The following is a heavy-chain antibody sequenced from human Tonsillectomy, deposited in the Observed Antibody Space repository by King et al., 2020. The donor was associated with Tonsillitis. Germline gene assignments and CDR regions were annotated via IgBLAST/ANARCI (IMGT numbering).Heavy chain of an antibody. CDR3: AREFKRDCSSTSCHFLY. V-gene: IGHV7-4-1*02. CDR1: GYTFTSYA. CDR2: INTNTGNP. J-gene: IGHJ4*02. D-gene: IGHD2-2*01. Sequence: GQLVQSGSELKKPGASVKVSCKASGYTFTSYAMNWVRQAPGQGLEWMGWINTNTGNPTYAQGFTGRFVFSLDTSVTTAYLQISSLKAEDTAVYYCAREFKRDCSSTSCHFLYWGQGTLVTVSS.